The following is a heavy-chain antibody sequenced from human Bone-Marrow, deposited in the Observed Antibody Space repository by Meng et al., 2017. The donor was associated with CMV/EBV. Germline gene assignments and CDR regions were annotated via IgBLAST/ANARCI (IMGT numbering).Heavy chain of an antibody. Sequence: SETLSLTCTVSGGSISSSSYYWGWIRQPPGKGLEWIGSIYYSGSTYYNPSLKSRVTISVDTSKNQFSLKLSSVTAADTAVYYCARRVHSSGWPEYYFDYWGQGTLVTVSS. CDR3: ARRVHSSGWPEYYFDY. D-gene: IGHD6-19*01. CDR2: IYYSGST. V-gene: IGHV4-39*01. J-gene: IGHJ4*02. CDR1: GGSISSSSYY.